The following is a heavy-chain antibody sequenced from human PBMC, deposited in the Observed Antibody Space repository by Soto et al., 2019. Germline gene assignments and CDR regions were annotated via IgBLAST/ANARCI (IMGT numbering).Heavy chain of an antibody. V-gene: IGHV3-15*01. CDR2: IKSNTYGGTP. D-gene: IGHD1-26*01. Sequence: EVQLVESGRDLVKPGGSLRLSCAASGFTFNNAWMSWVRQAPGKGLEWVGRIKSNTYGGTPDYAAPVNGRFTISRDDSKNTLYLQMNSLKTEDTAVYYCTTDLRWELPPSDYWGQGTLVTVSS. J-gene: IGHJ4*02. CDR3: TTDLRWELPPSDY. CDR1: GFTFNNAW.